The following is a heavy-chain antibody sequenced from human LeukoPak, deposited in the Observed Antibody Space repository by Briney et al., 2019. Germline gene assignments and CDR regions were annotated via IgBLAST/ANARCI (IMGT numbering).Heavy chain of an antibody. CDR2: IYHSGST. Sequence: SGTLSLTCAVSGGSISSDNWWSWVRQPPGKGLEWIGEIYHSGSTNYNPSLQSRVTISVDTSKNQFTLKLSSVTAADTAVYYCARGRYGWLPFDFWGQGTLVTVSS. D-gene: IGHD3-16*01. CDR3: ARGRYGWLPFDF. CDR1: GGSISSDNW. V-gene: IGHV4-4*02. J-gene: IGHJ4*02.